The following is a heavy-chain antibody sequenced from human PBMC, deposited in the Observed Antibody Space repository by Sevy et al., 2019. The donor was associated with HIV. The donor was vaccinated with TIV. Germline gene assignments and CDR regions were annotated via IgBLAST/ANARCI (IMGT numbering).Heavy chain of an antibody. J-gene: IGHJ4*02. CDR2: FDPEDGET. CDR3: ATDITMVRGAKDY. D-gene: IGHD3-10*01. Sequence: ASVKVSCKVSGYTLTELSMRWVRQAPGKGLEWMGGFDPEDGETIYEPKFQGRVTMTEDTSTDTAYMELSSLRSEDTAVYYCATDITMVRGAKDYWGQGTLVTVSS. CDR1: GYTLTELS. V-gene: IGHV1-24*01.